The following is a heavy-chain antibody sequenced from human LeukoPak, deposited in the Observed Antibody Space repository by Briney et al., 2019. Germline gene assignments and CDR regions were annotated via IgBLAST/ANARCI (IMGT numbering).Heavy chain of an antibody. CDR1: GFTVSSNS. CDR2: IYSDNT. D-gene: IGHD1-7*01. V-gene: IGHV3-53*01. Sequence: GGSLRLSCTVSGFTVSSNSMSWVRQAPGKGLEWVSFIYSDNTHYSDSVKGRFTISRDNSKNTLYLQMNSLRAEDTAVYYCAKDRAKNWNYALDYWGQGTLVTVSS. CDR3: AKDRAKNWNYALDY. J-gene: IGHJ4*02.